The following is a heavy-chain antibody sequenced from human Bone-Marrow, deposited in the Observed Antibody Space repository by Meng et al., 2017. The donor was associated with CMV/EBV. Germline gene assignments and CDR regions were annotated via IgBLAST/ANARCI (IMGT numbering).Heavy chain of an antibody. D-gene: IGHD2-15*01. V-gene: IGHV3-9*01. Sequence: SLKISCATSGFTFDDYAMHWVRQAPGKGLEWVSGISWNSGSIGYADSVKGRFVISRDNAKNSLYLQMNSLRGEDTALYYCAKDHAASYYYNAMDVWGQGTTVTVSS. CDR3: AKDHAASYYYNAMDV. J-gene: IGHJ6*02. CDR2: ISWNSGSI. CDR1: GFTFDDYA.